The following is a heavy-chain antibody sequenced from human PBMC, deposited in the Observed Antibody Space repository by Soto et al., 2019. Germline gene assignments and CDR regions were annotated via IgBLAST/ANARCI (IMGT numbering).Heavy chain of an antibody. CDR2: IFTDNGDT. D-gene: IGHD2-2*01. CDR3: ARGYQGSFDM. CDR1: GYTFTANA. Sequence: QVNLVQSGAEVKKPGASVKVSCKASGYTFTANAMHWVRQVPGQRFEWMGWIFTDNGDTVYSQNCQGRVTITRDTSENTAYMDLRSMTSEDTAIYYCARGYQGSFDMWGQGTMVTVSS. V-gene: IGHV1-3*04. J-gene: IGHJ3*02.